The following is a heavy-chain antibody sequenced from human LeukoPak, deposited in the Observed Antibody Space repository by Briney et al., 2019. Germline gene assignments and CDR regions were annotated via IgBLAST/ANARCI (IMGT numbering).Heavy chain of an antibody. CDR3: ARVPVDCSGGSCYGFDY. CDR2: IYYSGST. D-gene: IGHD2-15*01. J-gene: IGHJ4*02. CDR1: GGSISSGDYY. V-gene: IGHV4-30-4*01. Sequence: PSETLSLTCTVSGGSISSGDYYWSWIRQPPGKGLEWFGYIYYSGSTYYNPSLKSRVTISVDTSKNQFSLKLSSVTAADTAVYYCARVPVDCSGGSCYGFDYWGQGTLVTVSS.